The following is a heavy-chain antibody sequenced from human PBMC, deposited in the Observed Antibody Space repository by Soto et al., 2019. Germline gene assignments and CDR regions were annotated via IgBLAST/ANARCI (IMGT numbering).Heavy chain of an antibody. CDR2: IIPIFGTA. J-gene: IGHJ4*02. Sequence: ASVKVSCKASGGTFSSYAISWVRQAPGQGLEWMGGIIPIFGTANYAQKFQGRVTITADESTSTAYMELSSLRSEDTAVYYCASHDSSGYYLDYWGQGTLVTVSS. CDR1: GGTFSSYA. D-gene: IGHD3-22*01. CDR3: ASHDSSGYYLDY. V-gene: IGHV1-69*13.